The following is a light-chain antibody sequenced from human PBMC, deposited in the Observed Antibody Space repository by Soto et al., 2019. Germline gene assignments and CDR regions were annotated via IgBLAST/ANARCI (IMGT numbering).Light chain of an antibody. CDR3: SSYAGSRNLV. V-gene: IGLV2-8*01. Sequence: QSALTQPASVSGSPGQSITISCTGTSSDVGGYDHVSWYQQYPGKAPKLMIYEVTKRPSGVPARFSGSKSGNAASLTVSGLQADDEADYYCSSYAGSRNLVFGGGTKLTVL. CDR1: SSDVGGYDH. J-gene: IGLJ2*01. CDR2: EVT.